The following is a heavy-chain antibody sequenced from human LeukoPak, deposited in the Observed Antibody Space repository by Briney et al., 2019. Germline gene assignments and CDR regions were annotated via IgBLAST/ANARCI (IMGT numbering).Heavy chain of an antibody. CDR3: TTRIITTSDH. Sequence: GGSLRLSCAASGFSFSASSIHWVRQSPGKGLEWLGRIKTKADGETRDYSAPVKGRFTISRDDSKNMVFMQMNSLKADDTGVYYCTTRIITTSDHWGQGVLVTVSS. CDR1: GFSFSASS. V-gene: IGHV3-15*01. J-gene: IGHJ4*02. D-gene: IGHD3-3*01. CDR2: IKTKADGETR.